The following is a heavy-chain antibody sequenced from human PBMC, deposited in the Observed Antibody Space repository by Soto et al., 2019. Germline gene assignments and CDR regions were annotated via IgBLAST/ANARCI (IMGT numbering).Heavy chain of an antibody. J-gene: IGHJ4*02. CDR2: XXXXXGXX. D-gene: IGHD5-12*01. V-gene: IGHV1-3*01. Sequence: EASVKVSCKASGYTFTSYAIHLVRQAPGQRXXWXXWXXXXXGXXXYSQKFQGRVIITRDTSAGKAYMELRRLRSEDTAVYYCATPIVAFYWGQGTLVTVSS. CDR3: ATPIVAFY. CDR1: GYTFTSYA.